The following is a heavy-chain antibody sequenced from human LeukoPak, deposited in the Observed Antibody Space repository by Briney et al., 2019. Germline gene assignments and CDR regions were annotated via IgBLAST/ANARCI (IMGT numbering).Heavy chain of an antibody. CDR1: GDSISSGSFL. CDR2: ISYSGST. V-gene: IGHV4-39*07. D-gene: IGHD1-26*01. Sequence: SETLSLTWTVSGDSISSGSFLWGCIRQSPGKGLEWIGSISYSGSTYYNPSLKSRVTVSIDTSKNQLSLKMTSVTAADTAVYYCARWVGDRNWFDPWGQGTLVTVSS. CDR3: ARWVGDRNWFDP. J-gene: IGHJ5*02.